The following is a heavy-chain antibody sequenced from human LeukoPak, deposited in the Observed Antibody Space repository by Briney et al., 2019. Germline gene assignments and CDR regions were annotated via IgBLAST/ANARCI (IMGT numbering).Heavy chain of an antibody. V-gene: IGHV4-59*01. Sequence: PSETLSLTCTVSGGSISSYYWSWIRQPPGKGLAWIGYIYYSGSTNYNPSLKSRVTISVDTSKNQFSLKLSSVIAADTAVYYCARVGSSAWYDYYYYMDVWGKGTTVTVSS. CDR1: GGSISSYY. CDR2: IYYSGST. CDR3: ARVGSSAWYDYYYYMDV. J-gene: IGHJ6*03. D-gene: IGHD6-19*01.